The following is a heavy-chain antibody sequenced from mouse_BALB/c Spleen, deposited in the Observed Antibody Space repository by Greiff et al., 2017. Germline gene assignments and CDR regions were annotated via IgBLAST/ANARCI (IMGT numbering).Heavy chain of an antibody. CDR3: AREGVVATYYYAMDY. J-gene: IGHJ4*01. CDR1: GFSLTSYG. Sequence: VKLMESGPGLVAPSQSLSITCTVSGFSLTSYGVHWVRQPPGKGLESLGVIWAGGSTNYNSALMSRLSISKDNSKSQVFLKMNSLQTDDTAMYYCAREGVVATYYYAMDYWGQGTSVTVSS. V-gene: IGHV2-9*02. CDR2: IWAGGST. D-gene: IGHD1-1*01.